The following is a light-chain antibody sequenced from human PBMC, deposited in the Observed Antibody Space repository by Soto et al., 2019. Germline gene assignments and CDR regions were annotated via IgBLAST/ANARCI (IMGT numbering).Light chain of an antibody. CDR3: QQYGSSGT. CDR1: QSVSNNY. Sequence: EIVMTQSPATLSCSPGERATLCCRASQSVSNNYLAWYQQKPGQAPRLLIYGASNRATGIPDRFSGSGSGTDFTLTISRLEPEDFAVYYCQQYGSSGTFGQGTKVDI. CDR2: GAS. V-gene: IGKV3-20*01. J-gene: IGKJ1*01.